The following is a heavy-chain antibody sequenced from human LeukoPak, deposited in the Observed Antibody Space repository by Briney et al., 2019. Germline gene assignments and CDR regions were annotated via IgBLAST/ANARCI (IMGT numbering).Heavy chain of an antibody. V-gene: IGHV3-74*01. CDR2: INSDGSST. D-gene: IGHD3-22*01. J-gene: IGHJ4*02. Sequence: PGGSLRLSCAASGFTFSSYWMHWVRQAPGKGLVWVSRINSDGSSTSYADSVKGRFTISRDNAKNTLYLQMNSLRAEDTAVYYFARAYYYDSSSYYRNHFDYWGQGTLATVSS. CDR3: ARAYYYDSSSYYRNHFDY. CDR1: GFTFSSYW.